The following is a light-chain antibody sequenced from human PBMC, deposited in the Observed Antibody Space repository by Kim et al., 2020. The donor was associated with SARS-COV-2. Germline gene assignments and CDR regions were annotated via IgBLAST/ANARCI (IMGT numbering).Light chain of an antibody. CDR1: QSVSSN. CDR2: AAS. J-gene: IGKJ1*01. Sequence: EIVMTQSPATLSVSPGERATLSCRASQSVSSNFAWYQQKPGQAPSLLIYAASTRATGIPARFSGGGSGTEFTLTISSLQSEDFAVYYCQQYNNWPRTFGQGTKVDIK. CDR3: QQYNNWPRT. V-gene: IGKV3-15*01.